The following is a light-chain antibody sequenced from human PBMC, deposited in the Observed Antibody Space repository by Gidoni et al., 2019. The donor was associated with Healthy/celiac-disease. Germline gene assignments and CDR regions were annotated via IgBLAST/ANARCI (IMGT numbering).Light chain of an antibody. CDR1: QSVSSSY. CDR2: GAS. CDR3: QQYGSSPET. V-gene: IGKV3-20*01. Sequence: EIVLTQYPDTLSLSSEERATLSCRASQSVSSSYLAWYQQKPGQAPRLLIYGASSGSGTDFTLTISRLEPEDFAVYYCQQYGSSPETFGQGTKVEIK. J-gene: IGKJ1*01.